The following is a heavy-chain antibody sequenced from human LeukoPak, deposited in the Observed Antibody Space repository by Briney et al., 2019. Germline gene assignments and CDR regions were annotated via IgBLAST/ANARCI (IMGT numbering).Heavy chain of an antibody. V-gene: IGHV3-48*04. CDR2: ISSSSSTI. D-gene: IGHD6-19*01. J-gene: IGHJ4*02. Sequence: GSLRLSCAASGFTFSSYSMNWVRQAPGKGLEWVSYISSSSSTIYYADSVKGRFTISRDNAKNSLYLQMDSLRAEDTAVYYCAREGEIAVADYWGQGTLVTVSS. CDR3: AREGEIAVADY. CDR1: GFTFSSYS.